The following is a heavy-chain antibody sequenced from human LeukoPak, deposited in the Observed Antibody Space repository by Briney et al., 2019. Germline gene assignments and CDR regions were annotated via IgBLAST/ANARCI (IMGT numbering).Heavy chain of an antibody. V-gene: IGHV4-34*01. D-gene: IGHD2-15*01. J-gene: IGHJ3*02. CDR1: GGSFSGYY. CDR3: EREEDCSGGICYLGNAFDI. Sequence: PSETLSLTCAVYGGSFSGYYWSWIRQPPGKGLEWIGEINHSGSTNYNASLKSRVTISVDTSKNQFSLKLSSVTAADAAVYYCEREEDCSGGICYLGNAFDIWGQGTMVTVSS. CDR2: INHSGST.